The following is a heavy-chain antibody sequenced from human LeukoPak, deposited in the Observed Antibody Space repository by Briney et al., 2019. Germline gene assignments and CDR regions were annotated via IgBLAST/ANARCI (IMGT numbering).Heavy chain of an antibody. CDR3: ARGPDIVVVVAATYFDY. CDR1: GFTFSSYA. V-gene: IGHV3-7*01. CDR2: IKQDGSEK. Sequence: GRSLRLSCAASGFTFSSYAMHWVRQAPGKGLEWVANIKQDGSEKYYVDSVKGRFTTSRDNAKNSLYLQMNSLRAEDTAVYYCARGPDIVVVVAATYFDYWGQGTLVTVSS. J-gene: IGHJ4*02. D-gene: IGHD2-15*01.